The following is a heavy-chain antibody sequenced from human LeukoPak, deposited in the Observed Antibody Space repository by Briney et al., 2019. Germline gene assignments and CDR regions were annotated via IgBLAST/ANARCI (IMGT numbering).Heavy chain of an antibody. CDR1: GGPFSGYY. V-gene: IGHV4-34*01. CDR2: INHSGST. D-gene: IGHD3-10*01. J-gene: IGHJ4*02. Sequence: PSETLSLTCAVYGGPFSGYYWSWIRQPPGKGLEWIGEINHSGSTNYNPSLKSRVTISVDTSKNHFSLKLSSVTAADTAVYYCARVVDYGYSDYWGQGTLVTVSS. CDR3: ARVVDYGYSDY.